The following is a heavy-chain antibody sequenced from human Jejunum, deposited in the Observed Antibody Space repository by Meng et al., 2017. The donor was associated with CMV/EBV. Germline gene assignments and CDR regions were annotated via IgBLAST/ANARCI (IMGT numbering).Heavy chain of an antibody. Sequence: SGFTFDDYAMHWVRQAPGKGLEGVAGISWNSGRIGYADSVKGRFTISRDNAKNSLYLQMNSLRAEDTALYYCAKDKGRNYYYGMDVWGQGTTVTVSS. CDR1: GFTFDDYA. CDR2: ISWNSGRI. J-gene: IGHJ6*02. CDR3: AKDKGRNYYYGMDV. V-gene: IGHV3-9*01.